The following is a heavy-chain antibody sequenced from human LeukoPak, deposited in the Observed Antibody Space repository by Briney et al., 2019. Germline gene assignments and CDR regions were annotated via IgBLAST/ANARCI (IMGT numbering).Heavy chain of an antibody. Sequence: PGGSLRLSCAASGFTFSSFVMSWVRQAPGKGLEWVPCISGSGVHKYYTDSVKGRFTISRDNSKNTLYVQMNSLRAEDTAVYYCAKVSCTGGTCSSFDYWGQGTLATVSS. CDR3: AKVSCTGGTCSSFDY. CDR2: ISGSGVHK. CDR1: GFTFSSFV. J-gene: IGHJ4*02. D-gene: IGHD2-8*02. V-gene: IGHV3-23*01.